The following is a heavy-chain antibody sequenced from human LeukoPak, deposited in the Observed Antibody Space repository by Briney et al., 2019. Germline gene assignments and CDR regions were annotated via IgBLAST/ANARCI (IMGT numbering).Heavy chain of an antibody. J-gene: IGHJ6*02. V-gene: IGHV1-18*01. Sequence: ASVKVSCKASGYTFTGFYMHWVRQAPGQGLEWMGWITVYNGNTNYAERLQGRVTMTTDTSTSTVYLEMRSLRSDDTAVYYCARAHGSGNYYGMDVWGQGTTVTVSS. CDR3: ARAHGSGNYYGMDV. CDR2: ITVYNGNT. CDR1: GYTFTGFY. D-gene: IGHD3-10*01.